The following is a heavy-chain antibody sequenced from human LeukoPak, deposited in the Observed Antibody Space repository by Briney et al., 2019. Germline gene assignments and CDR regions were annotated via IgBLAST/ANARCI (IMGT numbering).Heavy chain of an antibody. CDR1: GFTFSSYA. D-gene: IGHD6-13*01. J-gene: IGHJ6*02. Sequence: GRSLRLSCAASGFTFSSYAMHWVRQAPGKGLEWVAVISYDGSNKYYADSVKGRFTISRDNSKNTLYLQMNSLRAEDTAVYYCAKDSLDSSSWFRYYGMDVWGQGTTVTVSS. V-gene: IGHV3-30*04. CDR2: ISYDGSNK. CDR3: AKDSLDSSSWFRYYGMDV.